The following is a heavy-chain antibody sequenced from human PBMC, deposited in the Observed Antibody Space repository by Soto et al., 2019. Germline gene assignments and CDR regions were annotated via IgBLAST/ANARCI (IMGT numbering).Heavy chain of an antibody. D-gene: IGHD6-19*01. J-gene: IGHJ4*02. CDR3: AKDSSAWYDVVDY. CDR2: ITSSGRT. V-gene: IGHV3-23*01. CDR1: GFTFTNYA. Sequence: EVQLLESGGGLVQPGGSLRLSCAASGFTFTNYAMTWVRQAPGKGLEWVSAITSSGRTYYADSVKGRFTISRDNSKNTLYLQMNSLRAEDTAIFYCAKDSSAWYDVVDYWGQGTLVTVSS.